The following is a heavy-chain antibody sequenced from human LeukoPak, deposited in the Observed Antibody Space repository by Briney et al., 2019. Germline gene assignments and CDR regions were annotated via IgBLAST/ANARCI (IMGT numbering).Heavy chain of an antibody. CDR2: ITIGGGRT. Sequence: PGGSLRLSCEASGFTFSSYAMAWVRQAPGKGLEWVSSITIGGGRTYYADSVKGRFTISRDNSKNTLYLQMNSLRAEDTAVYYCAKALSPYYYGMDVWGQGTTVTVSS. CDR3: AKALSPYYYGMDV. J-gene: IGHJ6*02. V-gene: IGHV3-23*01. CDR1: GFTFSSYA.